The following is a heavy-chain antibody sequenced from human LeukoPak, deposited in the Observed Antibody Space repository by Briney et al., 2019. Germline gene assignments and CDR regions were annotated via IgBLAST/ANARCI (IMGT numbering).Heavy chain of an antibody. J-gene: IGHJ6*03. D-gene: IGHD1-26*01. CDR1: GFTFSSYA. Sequence: GGSLRLSCAASGFTFSSYAMSWVRQAPGKGLEWVSAISGSGGSTYYADSVKGRFTISRDNSKNTLYLQMNSLRAEDTAVYYCAKADSGSYRDYYYYMDVWGKGTTVTVSS. CDR2: ISGSGGST. CDR3: AKADSGSYRDYYYYMDV. V-gene: IGHV3-23*01.